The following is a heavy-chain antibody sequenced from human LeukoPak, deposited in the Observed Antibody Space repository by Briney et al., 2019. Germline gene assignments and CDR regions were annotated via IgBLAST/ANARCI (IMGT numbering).Heavy chain of an antibody. J-gene: IGHJ4*02. CDR2: ISTSGSYI. CDR1: GFTFSIYN. D-gene: IGHD3-10*01. Sequence: GGSLRLSCAASGFTFSIYNMNWVRQAPGKGLEWVAFISTSGSYIYYAYSVTGRFTVSRDNAKNSLFLDMNSLRVEDTAVYYCARVSGRAFDYWGQGTLVTVSS. CDR3: ARVSGRAFDY. V-gene: IGHV3-21*01.